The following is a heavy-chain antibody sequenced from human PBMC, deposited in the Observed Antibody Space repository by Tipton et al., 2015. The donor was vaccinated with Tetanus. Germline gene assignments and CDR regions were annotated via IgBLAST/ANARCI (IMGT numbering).Heavy chain of an antibody. CDR3: ARHPYASVNDWFDP. V-gene: IGHV4-39*01. J-gene: IGHJ5*02. D-gene: IGHD3-16*01. CDR1: NGSVSSSLYC. Sequence: TLSLTCTVSNGSVSSSLYCWAWVRQPPGRGLEWIGTIYYNGNTYNNPSLKSRVTISVDTSKNQFSLNLTSVTAADTAVYYCARHPYASVNDWFDPWGQGTLVTVSS. CDR2: IYYNGNT.